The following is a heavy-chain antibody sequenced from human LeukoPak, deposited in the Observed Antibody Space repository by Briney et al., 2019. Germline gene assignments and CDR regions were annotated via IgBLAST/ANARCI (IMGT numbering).Heavy chain of an antibody. Sequence: GGSLRLSCAASGFTLSTYAMSWVRQTPGKGLEWVAATSSSDAGTYHADSVRGRFTISRDNSKNTLYLQMNSLRAEDAAVYFCARDGYSSNLAWFDPWGQGTLVTVSS. J-gene: IGHJ5*02. CDR3: ARDGYSSNLAWFDP. V-gene: IGHV3-23*01. D-gene: IGHD6-13*01. CDR2: TSSSDAGT. CDR1: GFTLSTYA.